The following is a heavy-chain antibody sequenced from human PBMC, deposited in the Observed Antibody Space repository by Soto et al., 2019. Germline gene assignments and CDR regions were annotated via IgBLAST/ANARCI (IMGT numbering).Heavy chain of an antibody. CDR2: IIPIFGTA. CDR3: ASKSISIAVAGSPFDY. CDR1: GGTFSSYA. J-gene: IGHJ4*02. Sequence: QVQLVQSGAEVKKPGSSVKVSCKASGGTFSSYAISWVRQAPGQGLEWMGGIIPIFGTANYAQKYQGRVTITADESTITAYMELSSLRSEDTAVYYCASKSISIAVAGSPFDYWGQGTLVTVSS. V-gene: IGHV1-69*01. D-gene: IGHD6-19*01.